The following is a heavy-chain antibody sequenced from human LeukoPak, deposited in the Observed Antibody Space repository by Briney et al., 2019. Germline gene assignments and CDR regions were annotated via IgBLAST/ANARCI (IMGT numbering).Heavy chain of an antibody. Sequence: GGSLRLSCAASGFIVSSNYMSWVRQAPGKGLEWVSVIYSGGSTYYTDSVKGRFTISRDNSKNTLYLQMNSLRAEDTAVYYCAKESTFVVVPAAIPDYWGQGTLVTVSS. D-gene: IGHD2-2*02. V-gene: IGHV3-66*01. CDR2: IYSGGST. CDR3: AKESTFVVVPAAIPDY. CDR1: GFIVSSNY. J-gene: IGHJ4*02.